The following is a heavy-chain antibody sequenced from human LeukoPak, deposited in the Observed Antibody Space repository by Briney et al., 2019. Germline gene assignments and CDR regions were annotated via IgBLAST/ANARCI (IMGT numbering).Heavy chain of an antibody. CDR1: GFNFSSYW. J-gene: IGHJ4*02. CDR2: INYDGTTT. D-gene: IGHD3-22*01. V-gene: IGHV3-74*01. Sequence: PGGSLRLSCAASGFNFSSYWMHWVRQAPGKGLVWISRINYDGTTTSYADSVKGRFTISRDNSKNTLYLQMNSLRAEDTAIYYCAKLRDFFDSSGQFDYWGQGTLVTVSS. CDR3: AKLRDFFDSSGQFDY.